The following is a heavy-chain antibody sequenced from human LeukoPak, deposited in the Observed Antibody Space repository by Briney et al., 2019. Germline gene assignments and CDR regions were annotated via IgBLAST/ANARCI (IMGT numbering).Heavy chain of an antibody. V-gene: IGHV3-48*01. J-gene: IGHJ6*02. CDR3: ARDPLDYRKYYYYGVDV. D-gene: IGHD4-11*01. Sequence: PGGSLRLSCAASGFTFSGYSMHWVRQAPGKGLEWISYISGSSTTISYADSVKGRFTISRDNANHSVYLQMNSLRAEDTAVYYCARDPLDYRKYYYYGVDVWGQGTTVTVSS. CDR2: ISGSSTTI. CDR1: GFTFSGYS.